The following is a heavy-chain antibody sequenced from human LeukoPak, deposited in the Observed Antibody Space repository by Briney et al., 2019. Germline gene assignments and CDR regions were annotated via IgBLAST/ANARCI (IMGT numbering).Heavy chain of an antibody. CDR2: IYYSGST. CDR1: GGSISSSSYY. V-gene: IGHV4-39*07. D-gene: IGHD3-22*01. Sequence: SETLSLTCTVSGGSISSSSYYRGWIRQPPGKGLEWIGSIYYSGSTYYNPSLKSRVTISVDTSKNQFSLKLSSVTAADTAVYYCARDIPHYYDSSGPPSWGQGTLVTVSS. CDR3: ARDIPHYYDSSGPPS. J-gene: IGHJ4*02.